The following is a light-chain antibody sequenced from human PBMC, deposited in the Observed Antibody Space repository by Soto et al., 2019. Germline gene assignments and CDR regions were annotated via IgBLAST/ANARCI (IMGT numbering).Light chain of an antibody. CDR1: SRDVGGYNY. Sequence: QSALTQPRSVSGSPGQAVTISCTGTSRDVGGYNYVSWYQQHPGKAPKLMIYDVSKRPSGVPDRFSGSKSGNTASLTISGLQAEDEADYYCCSYAGSYGVFGGGTKVTVL. CDR3: CSYAGSYGV. V-gene: IGLV2-11*01. J-gene: IGLJ2*01. CDR2: DVS.